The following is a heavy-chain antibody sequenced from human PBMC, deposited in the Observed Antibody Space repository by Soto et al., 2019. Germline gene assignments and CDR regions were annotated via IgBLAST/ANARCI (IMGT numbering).Heavy chain of an antibody. J-gene: IGHJ4*02. CDR3: ARSREFDY. CDR1: GCSLSGATYS. V-gene: IGHV4-30-2*01. Sequence: SAPLSLTCGVSGCSLSGATYSWNWIRQPPGKGLEWIGYIFPGGTTYYNPSLKSRVTISIDVSKNQFSLSLRSLTAADTAVYYCARSREFDYWSQGTLVTVSS. CDR2: IFPGGTT.